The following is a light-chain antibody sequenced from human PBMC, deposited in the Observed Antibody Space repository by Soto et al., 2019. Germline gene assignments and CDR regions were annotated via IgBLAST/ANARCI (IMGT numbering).Light chain of an antibody. CDR1: TSNIGSNT. V-gene: IGLV1-44*01. Sequence: QSVLTQPPSASGTPGQRVTIFGSGSTSNIGSNTVNWYQQLPGTAPKLLIYSNNQRPSGVPDRFSGSKSGTSASLAISGLQSEDEADYYCAAWDDSLNGPVFGGGTKLTV. CDR3: AAWDDSLNGPV. J-gene: IGLJ3*02. CDR2: SNN.